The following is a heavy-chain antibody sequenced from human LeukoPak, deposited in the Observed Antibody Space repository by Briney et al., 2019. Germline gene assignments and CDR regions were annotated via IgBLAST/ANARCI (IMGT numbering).Heavy chain of an antibody. J-gene: IGHJ5*02. CDR3: ATISSVAGTGPDWFDP. D-gene: IGHD6-19*01. V-gene: IGHV4-34*01. Sequence: SETLSLTCTVSGGSISGYYWSWIRQPPGKGLEWIGEINHSGSTNYNPSLKSRVTISVDTSKTVTAADTAVYYCATISSVAGTGPDWFDPWGQGTLVTVSS. CDR2: INHSGST. CDR1: GGSISGYY.